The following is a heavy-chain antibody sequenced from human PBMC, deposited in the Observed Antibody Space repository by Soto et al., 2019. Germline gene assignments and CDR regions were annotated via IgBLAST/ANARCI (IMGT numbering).Heavy chain of an antibody. V-gene: IGHV4-59*01. CDR2: IYYSGST. J-gene: IGHJ5*02. D-gene: IGHD2-15*01. Sequence: SETLSLTCTVSGGSISSYYWSWIRQPPGKGLEWIGYIYYSGSTNYNPSLKSRVTISVDTSKNQFSLKLSSVTAADTAVYYCARVEGCSGGSCFSGWFDPWGQGTLVTVSS. CDR3: ARVEGCSGGSCFSGWFDP. CDR1: GGSISSYY.